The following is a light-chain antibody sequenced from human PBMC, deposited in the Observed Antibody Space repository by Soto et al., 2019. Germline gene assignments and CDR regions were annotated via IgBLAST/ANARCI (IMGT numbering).Light chain of an antibody. CDR2: AAS. CDR1: QGISSY. V-gene: IGKV1-9*01. J-gene: IGKJ5*01. CDR3: QQLNSYPIT. Sequence: STSTLSASVGDRVTITCRASQGISSYLAWYQQKPGKAPKLLIQAASTLQSGIPSRFSGSGSGTDFTLNISSLQPEDFATYYCQQLNSYPITFGQGTRLEI.